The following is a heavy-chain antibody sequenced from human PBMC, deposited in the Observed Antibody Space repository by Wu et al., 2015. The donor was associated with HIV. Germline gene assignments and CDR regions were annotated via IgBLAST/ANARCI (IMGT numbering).Heavy chain of an antibody. CDR3: ARTRYDYVWGSYRPGNYFDY. CDR1: GYTFTGYY. D-gene: IGHD3-16*02. V-gene: IGHV1-2*02. Sequence: QVQLVQSGAEVKKPGASVKVSCKASGYTFTGYYMHWVRQAPGQGLEWMGWINPNSGGTNYAQKFQGRVTMTRDTSISTAYMELSRLRSDDTAVYYCARTRYDYVWGSYRPGNYFDYWGQGTLVTVSS. CDR2: INPNSGGT. J-gene: IGHJ4*02.